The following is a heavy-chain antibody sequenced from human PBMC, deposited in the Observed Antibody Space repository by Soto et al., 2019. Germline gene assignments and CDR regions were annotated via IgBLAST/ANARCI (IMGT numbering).Heavy chain of an antibody. J-gene: IGHJ4*02. V-gene: IGHV3-23*01. CDR3: AKDTRRGWDWYYFDY. D-gene: IGHD6-19*01. CDR1: GFTFSSYA. CDR2: ISGSGGST. Sequence: EVQLLESGGGLVQPGGSLRLSCAASGFTFSSYAMSWVRQAPGKGLEWVSAISGSGGSTYYADSVKGRFTISRDNSKNTLNLEMNILGAEDTAGYYCAKDTRRGWDWYYFDYWGQGTLVTVAS.